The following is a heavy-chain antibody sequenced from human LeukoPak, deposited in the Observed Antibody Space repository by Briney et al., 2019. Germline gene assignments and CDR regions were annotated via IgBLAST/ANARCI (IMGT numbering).Heavy chain of an antibody. CDR3: ARDQYYYGSGSYYNPRRPSAYYYYVMDV. Sequence: QPGGSMRLSSEASGFTFSSYSMNGARQAPGKGLEWVSYISSSSSTIYYADSVKGRFTISRDNAKNSLYLQMNSLRDEDTAVYHCARDQYYYGSGSYYNPRRPSAYYYYVMDVWGQGTTVTVSS. J-gene: IGHJ6*02. CDR1: GFTFSSYS. V-gene: IGHV3-48*02. CDR2: ISSSSSTI. D-gene: IGHD3-10*01.